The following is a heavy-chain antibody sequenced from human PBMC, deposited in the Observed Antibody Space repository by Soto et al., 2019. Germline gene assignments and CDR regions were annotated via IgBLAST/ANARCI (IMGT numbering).Heavy chain of an antibody. CDR3: ARAPVYSDYWWYFFDS. CDR2: INPTSGGT. D-gene: IGHD2-8*02. V-gene: IGHV1-2*02. J-gene: IGHJ4*02. CDR1: GYTFAAYH. Sequence: ASVKVSCKTSGYTFAAYHIHWIRQAPGQGLEWMGWINPTSGGTDYAQNLQDRVTMTRDTSISTAYMELRRLNSDYTAVYYYARAPVYSDYWWYFFDSWGQGTPVTVSS.